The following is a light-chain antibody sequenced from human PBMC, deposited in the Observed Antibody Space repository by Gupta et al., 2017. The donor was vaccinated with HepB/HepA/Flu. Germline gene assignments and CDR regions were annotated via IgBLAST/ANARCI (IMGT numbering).Light chain of an antibody. CDR1: QSVSNY. CDR3: QQRSNLQT. Sequence: EIVLTQSPATLSLSPGERATLSCRASQSVSNYLGWYQQKPGQAPRLIISDASNRANGIPDRFSGSGSGTDFTLTSSSLEPEDFAVYYWQQRSNLQTFGGGTKVDIK. V-gene: IGKV3-11*01. J-gene: IGKJ4*01. CDR2: DAS.